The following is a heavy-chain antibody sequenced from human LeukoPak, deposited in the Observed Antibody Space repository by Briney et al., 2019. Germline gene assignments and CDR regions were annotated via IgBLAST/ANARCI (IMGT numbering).Heavy chain of an antibody. D-gene: IGHD3-3*01. Sequence: SETLSLTCAVYGGSFSGYYWSWIRQPPGKGLEWIGEINHSGSTNYNPSLKSRVTISVDTSKNQFSLKLSSVTAADTAVYYCARLQYYDFWSGYGDFDYWGQGTLVTVSS. J-gene: IGHJ4*02. CDR1: GGSFSGYY. V-gene: IGHV4-34*01. CDR2: INHSGST. CDR3: ARLQYYDFWSGYGDFDY.